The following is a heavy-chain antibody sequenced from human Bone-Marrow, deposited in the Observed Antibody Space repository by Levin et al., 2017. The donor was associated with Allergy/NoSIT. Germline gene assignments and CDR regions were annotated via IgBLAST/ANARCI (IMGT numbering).Heavy chain of an antibody. D-gene: IGHD3-10*01. Sequence: SCAASGITFSSYRMNWVRQAPGKGLEWVSSISGSGSYINYADSMKGRFTISRDNAKNSVYLQMNSLRAEDTAVYYCASTVYYYGSGSYYSLLGWGQGTLVTVSS. J-gene: IGHJ4*02. V-gene: IGHV3-21*01. CDR1: GITFSSYR. CDR2: ISGSGSYI. CDR3: ASTVYYYGSGSYYSLLG.